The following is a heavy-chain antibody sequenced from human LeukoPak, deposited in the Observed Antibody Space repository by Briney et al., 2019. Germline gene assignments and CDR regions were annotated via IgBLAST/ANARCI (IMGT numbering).Heavy chain of an antibody. CDR3: ARAFPYYYGMDV. CDR1: GFTFSSYE. CDR2: ISSSGSTI. J-gene: IGHJ6*02. Sequence: GGSLRLSCAAYGFTFSSYEMNWVRQAPGKGLEWVSYISSSGSTIYYADSVKGRFTISRDNAKNSLYLQMNSLRAEDTAVYYCARAFPYYYGMDVWGQGTTVTVSS. D-gene: IGHD2/OR15-2a*01. V-gene: IGHV3-48*03.